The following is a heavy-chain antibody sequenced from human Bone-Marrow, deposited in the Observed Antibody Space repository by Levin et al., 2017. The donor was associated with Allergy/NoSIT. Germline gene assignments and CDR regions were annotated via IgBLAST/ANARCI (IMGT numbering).Heavy chain of an antibody. CDR1: GYSFSNYW. D-gene: IGHD2-15*01. V-gene: IGHV5-51*01. CDR3: ARHGSNCYTGVSCWSDS. Sequence: GESLKISCKGSGYSFSNYWIGWVRQMPGKGLEWMGLIYPDDSNTRYSPSFQGQVTISADKSIDTAYLQWSSLKASDTAMYYCARHGSNCYTGVSCWSDSWGQGTLVTVSS. CDR2: IYPDDSNT. J-gene: IGHJ4*02.